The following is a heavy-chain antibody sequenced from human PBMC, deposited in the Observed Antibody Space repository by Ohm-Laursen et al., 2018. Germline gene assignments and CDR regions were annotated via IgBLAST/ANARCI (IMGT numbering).Heavy chain of an antibody. J-gene: IGHJ4*02. V-gene: IGHV4-39*01. D-gene: IGHD3-22*01. CDR2: VYYSGST. Sequence: SQTLSLTCTVSGGSISSYYWSWIRQPPGGGLEWIGSVYYSGSTYYNPSLKSRVTISVDTSKNQFSLNLRSVTAADTAVYFCARRSTGSYDHFDHWGQGILVTVSS. CDR1: GGSISSYY. CDR3: ARRSTGSYDHFDH.